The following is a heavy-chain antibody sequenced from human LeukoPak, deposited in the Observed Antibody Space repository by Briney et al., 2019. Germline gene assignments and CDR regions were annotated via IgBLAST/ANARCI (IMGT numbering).Heavy chain of an antibody. V-gene: IGHV4-31*03. CDR2: IYYSGGT. D-gene: IGHD6-6*01. J-gene: IGHJ4*02. Sequence: SETLSLTCTVSGGSIRSGRYYWSWIRQHPGKGLEWIGYIYYSGGTYYNPSLKSRVTISLDTSQNQFSLNLTSVTAADTAVYYCARDRKAYSSSHWYFDYWGQGTLVTVSS. CDR3: ARDRKAYSSSHWYFDY. CDR1: GGSIRSGRYY.